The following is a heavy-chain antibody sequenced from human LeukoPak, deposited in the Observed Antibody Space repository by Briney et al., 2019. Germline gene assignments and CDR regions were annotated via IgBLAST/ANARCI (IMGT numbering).Heavy chain of an antibody. CDR2: ISAYNGNT. Sequence: ASVKVSCKASGYTFTSYGISWVRQAPGQGLEWMGWISAYNGNTNYAQNLQGRVIMTTDTSTSTAYMELRGLRSDDTAVYYCARDEVDSEFDYWGQGTLVTVSS. J-gene: IGHJ4*02. D-gene: IGHD5-12*01. CDR3: ARDEVDSEFDY. CDR1: GYTFTSYG. V-gene: IGHV1-18*01.